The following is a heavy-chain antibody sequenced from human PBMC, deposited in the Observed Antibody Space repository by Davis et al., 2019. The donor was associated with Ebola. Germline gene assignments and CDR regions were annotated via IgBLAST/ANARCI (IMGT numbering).Heavy chain of an antibody. D-gene: IGHD6-13*01. V-gene: IGHV3-30*03. CDR2: ISYDGSNK. CDR3: AEQQLLD. Sequence: GESLKISCAASGFTFSSYGMHWVRQAPGKGLEWVAVISYDGSNKYYADSVKGRFTISRDNSKNTLYLQMNSLRAEDTAVYYCAEQQLLDWGQGTLVTVSS. CDR1: GFTFSSYG. J-gene: IGHJ4*02.